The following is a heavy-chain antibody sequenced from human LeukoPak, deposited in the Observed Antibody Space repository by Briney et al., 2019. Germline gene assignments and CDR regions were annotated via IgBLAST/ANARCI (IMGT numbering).Heavy chain of an antibody. D-gene: IGHD6-19*01. J-gene: IGHJ6*03. V-gene: IGHV4-59*01. CDR2: IYYSGST. Sequence: KPSETLSLTCTVSGGSISSYYRSWIRQPPGKGLEWIGYIYYSGSTNYNPSLKSRVTISVDTSKNQFSLKLSSVTAADTAVYYCARGGSGWYRVYYYYMDVWGKGTTVTVSS. CDR1: GGSISSYY. CDR3: ARGGSGWYRVYYYYMDV.